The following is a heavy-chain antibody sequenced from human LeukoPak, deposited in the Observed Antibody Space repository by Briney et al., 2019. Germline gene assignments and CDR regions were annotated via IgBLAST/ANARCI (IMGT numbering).Heavy chain of an antibody. CDR3: ASWYSGAFGTDY. CDR1: GGSFSGYY. V-gene: IGHV4-34*01. Sequence: PSETLSLTCAVYGGSFSGYYWSWIRQPPGKGLEWIGEINHSGSTYYNPSLKSRVTISVDTSKNQFSLKLNSATAADTAVYYFASWYSGAFGTDYWGQGTLVTVSS. J-gene: IGHJ4*02. CDR2: INHSGST. D-gene: IGHD6-19*01.